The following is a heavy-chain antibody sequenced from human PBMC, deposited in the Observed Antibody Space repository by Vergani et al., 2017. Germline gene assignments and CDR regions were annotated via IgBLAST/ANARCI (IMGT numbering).Heavy chain of an antibody. CDR2: ISAYNGNT. CDR3: ARGRWLQKTLFDY. V-gene: IGHV1-18*01. Sequence: QVQLVQSGAEVKKPGASVKVSCKASGYTFTSYGISWVRQAPGQGLEWMGWISAYNGNTNYAQKLQGRVTMTTDTSTSTADMELRRLRSVDTAVYSYARGRWLQKTLFDYWGQGTLVTVS. J-gene: IGHJ4*02. CDR1: GYTFTSYG. D-gene: IGHD5-24*01.